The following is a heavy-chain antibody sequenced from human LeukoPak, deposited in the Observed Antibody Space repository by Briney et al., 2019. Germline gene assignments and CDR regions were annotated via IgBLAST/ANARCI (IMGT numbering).Heavy chain of an antibody. CDR1: GGSFSGYY. CDR3: AGLVGRYSSGLYYYYFDY. V-gene: IGHV4-34*01. D-gene: IGHD3-22*01. Sequence: PSETLSLTCAVYGGSFSGYYWSWIRQPPGKGLEWIGEINHSGSTNYNPSLKSRVTISVDTSKNQFSLKLSPVTAADTAVYYCAGLVGRYSSGLYYYYFDYWGQGTLVTVSS. J-gene: IGHJ4*02. CDR2: INHSGST.